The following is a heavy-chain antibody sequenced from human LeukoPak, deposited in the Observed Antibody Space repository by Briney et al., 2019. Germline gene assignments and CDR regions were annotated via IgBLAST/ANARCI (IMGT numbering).Heavy chain of an antibody. CDR3: ATALSSYPFFDY. CDR2: ISGSSGII. CDR1: GFTFNTYT. D-gene: IGHD3-16*01. V-gene: IGHV3-48*01. J-gene: IGHJ4*02. Sequence: GGSLRLSCAASGFTFNTYTMNWVRQAPGKGLEWVSYISGSSGIIDYADSVRGRFTISRDNAKNSLYLQMNSLRAEDTAVYYCATALSSYPFFDYWGQGTLVTVSS.